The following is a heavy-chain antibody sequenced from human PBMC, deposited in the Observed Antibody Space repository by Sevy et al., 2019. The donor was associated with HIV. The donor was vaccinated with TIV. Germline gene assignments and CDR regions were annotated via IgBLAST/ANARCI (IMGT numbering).Heavy chain of an antibody. Sequence: SETLSLTCAVYGGSFSGYYWSWIRQPPGKGLEWIGEINHSGSTNYNPSLKSRVTISVDTSKNQLSLKLSSVTAADTAVYYCAIVDTEAMGLDYWGQGTLVTVSS. D-gene: IGHD5-18*01. CDR1: GGSFSGYY. CDR2: INHSGST. CDR3: AIVDTEAMGLDY. V-gene: IGHV4-34*01. J-gene: IGHJ4*02.